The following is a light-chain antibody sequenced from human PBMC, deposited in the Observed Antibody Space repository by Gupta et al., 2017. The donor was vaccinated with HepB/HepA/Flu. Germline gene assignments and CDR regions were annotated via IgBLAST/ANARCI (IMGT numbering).Light chain of an antibody. CDR3: CSSAGSNYV. J-gene: IGLJ1*01. CDR2: DGK. CDR1: SGAVGAYNY. Sequence: QSALTQPRSVSGSPGQSVTSSCTGTSGAVGAYNYVSWYQQFPGNAHKLMIYDGKKRPPGVRDRFAAYKSGNTAALTIAGLQAEDEDDYYCCSSAGSNYVFGTGTKVTVL. V-gene: IGLV2-11*01.